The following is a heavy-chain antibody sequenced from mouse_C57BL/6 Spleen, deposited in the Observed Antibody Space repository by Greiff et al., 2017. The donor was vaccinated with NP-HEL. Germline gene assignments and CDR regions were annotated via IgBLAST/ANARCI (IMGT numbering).Heavy chain of an antibody. CDR1: GYTFTSYW. CDR2: IDPSDSYT. CDR3: ARRGDGDWYFDV. V-gene: IGHV1-69*01. J-gene: IGHJ1*03. Sequence: QVQLQQSGAELVMPGASVKLSCKASGYTFTSYWMHWVKQRPGQGLEWIGEIDPSDSYTNYNQKFKGKSTLTVDKSSSTAYMQLSSLTSEDSAVYYCARRGDGDWYFDVWGTGTTVTVSS.